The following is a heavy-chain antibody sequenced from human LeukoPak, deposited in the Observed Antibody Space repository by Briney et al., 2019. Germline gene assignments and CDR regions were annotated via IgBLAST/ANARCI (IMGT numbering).Heavy chain of an antibody. V-gene: IGHV3-23*01. CDR3: AKEEDLYYYFDY. Sequence: GGSLRLSCAASGFTFSSYAMSWVRQAPGKGLEWVSATSNSGGSTYYADSVKGRFTISRDNSKNTLSLQMNSLRAEDTALYYCAKEEDLYYYFDYWGQGTLVTVSS. CDR2: TSNSGGST. J-gene: IGHJ4*02. D-gene: IGHD3-10*01. CDR1: GFTFSSYA.